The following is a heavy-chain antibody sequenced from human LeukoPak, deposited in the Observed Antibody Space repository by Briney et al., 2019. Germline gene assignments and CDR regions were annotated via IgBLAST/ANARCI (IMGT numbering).Heavy chain of an antibody. Sequence: GGSLRLSCEASGFRLDNYWMTWVRQAPGKGLEWVADINEDGSKIYSLDSVKGRFTISRDNAKNSLSLQLNTLRAEDTAVYCCARWSHVSGRWFLDNWGRGTLVSVSS. CDR3: ARWSHVSGRWFLDN. V-gene: IGHV3-7*05. CDR1: GFRLDNYW. J-gene: IGHJ4*02. CDR2: INEDGSKI. D-gene: IGHD3-10*01.